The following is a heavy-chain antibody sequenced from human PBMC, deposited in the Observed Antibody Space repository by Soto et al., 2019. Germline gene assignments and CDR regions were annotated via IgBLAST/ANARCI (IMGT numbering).Heavy chain of an antibody. CDR1: GFTFSSYS. CDR3: AKENSVSPDS. V-gene: IGHV3-48*04. J-gene: IGHJ4*02. Sequence: GGSLRLSCAASGFTFSSYSMNWVRQAPGKGLEWISYISKDSGRATRYADSVKGRFTISRDNAKNSLFLQMNNLTVEDTAVYYRAKENSVSPDSCGQGTLVTVSS. CDR2: ISKDSGRAT.